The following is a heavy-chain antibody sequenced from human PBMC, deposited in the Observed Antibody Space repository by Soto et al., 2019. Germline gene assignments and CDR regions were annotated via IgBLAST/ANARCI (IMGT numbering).Heavy chain of an antibody. J-gene: IGHJ5*02. CDR2: ISAYNGNT. CDR1: GYTFTSYG. Sequence: QVQLVQSGAEVKKPGASVKVSCKASGYTFTSYGISWVRQAPGQGLEWMGWISAYNGNTNYAQKLQGRVTMTTDTSTRTAYRELRSLRSDDTAVYYCARDWGTDGDSAWFDPWGQGTLITVSS. V-gene: IGHV1-18*01. CDR3: ARDWGTDGDSAWFDP. D-gene: IGHD3-16*01.